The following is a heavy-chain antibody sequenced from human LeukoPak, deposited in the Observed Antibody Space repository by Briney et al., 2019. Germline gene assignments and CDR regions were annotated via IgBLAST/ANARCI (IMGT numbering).Heavy chain of an antibody. CDR3: ARGGLYYDFWSGYYLYDAFDI. V-gene: IGHV4-34*01. J-gene: IGHJ3*02. CDR1: GGSFSGYY. Sequence: SETLSLTCAVYGGSFSGYYWNWIRQPPGKGLEWIGEINHSGSTSYNPSFKSRVTISVDTSKNQFSLKLSSVTAADTAVYYCARGGLYYDFWSGYYLYDAFDIWGQGTMVTVSS. D-gene: IGHD3-3*01. CDR2: INHSGST.